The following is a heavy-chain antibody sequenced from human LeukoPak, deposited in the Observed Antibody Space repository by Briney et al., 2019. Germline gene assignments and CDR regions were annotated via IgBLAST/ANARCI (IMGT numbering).Heavy chain of an antibody. Sequence: SGGSLRLSCAASGFTFNRYSMTWVRQAPGKGMEWISFISSSRSTTYYADSVKGRCTISRDNGKNSMYLQMHSLRAEDTAVYYCVRAEVGTTLKYYYYYMDVWGKGTTVTVSS. D-gene: IGHD1-26*01. J-gene: IGHJ6*03. CDR1: GFTFNRYS. CDR3: VRAEVGTTLKYYYYYMDV. CDR2: ISSSRSTT. V-gene: IGHV3-48*01.